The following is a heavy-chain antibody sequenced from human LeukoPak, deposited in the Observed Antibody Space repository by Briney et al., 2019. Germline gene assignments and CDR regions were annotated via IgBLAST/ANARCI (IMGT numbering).Heavy chain of an antibody. J-gene: IGHJ4*02. V-gene: IGHV4-39*01. CDR3: ARLRFDFWGGYTHPYFDY. D-gene: IGHD3-3*01. Sequence: SETLSLTCTVSGGSISSSSYSWGWIRQPPGKGLEWIGSIYYSGTTYYNPSLKSRVTISVDTSKIQFSLKLSSVAATDTAVYFCARLRFDFWGGYTHPYFDYWGQGTLVTVSS. CDR1: GGSISSSSYS. CDR2: IYYSGTT.